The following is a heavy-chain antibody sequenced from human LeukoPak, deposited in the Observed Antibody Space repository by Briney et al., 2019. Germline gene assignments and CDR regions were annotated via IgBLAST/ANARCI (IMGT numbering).Heavy chain of an antibody. CDR2: IHPGDSGT. CDR3: ARGGTYRYGSSDY. D-gene: IGHD5-18*01. J-gene: IGHJ4*02. V-gene: IGHV5-51*01. Sequence: GESLKISCKGSGYSFTNYWIGWVRQMPGKGLEWMGIIHPGDSGTRYSPSFQGQVTMSVDESITTAYLQWCSLRASDSAIYYCARGGTYRYGSSDYWGQGTLVTVSS. CDR1: GYSFTNYW.